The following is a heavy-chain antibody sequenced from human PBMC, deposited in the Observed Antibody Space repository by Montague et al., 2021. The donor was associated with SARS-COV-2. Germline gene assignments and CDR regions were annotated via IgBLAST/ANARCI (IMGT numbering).Heavy chain of an antibody. V-gene: IGHV4-59*08. D-gene: IGHD2-15*01. J-gene: IGHJ4*02. CDR3: AGGGTRDIVRDPSALDY. Sequence: SETLSLTCTVAGGSISAYYWTWIRQPPGKGLEWIGYLYYSGGTNCNPSLKSRVTMSLDTSKNQFSLRLSSVTAADTAVYYCAGGGTRDIVRDPSALDYWGRGTPVTVSS. CDR1: GGSISAYY. CDR2: LYYSGGT.